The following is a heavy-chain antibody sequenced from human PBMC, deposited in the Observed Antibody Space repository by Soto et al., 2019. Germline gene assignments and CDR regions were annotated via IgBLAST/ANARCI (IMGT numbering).Heavy chain of an antibody. CDR1: GYTFTSYG. V-gene: IGHV1-18*01. CDR2: ISAYNGNT. J-gene: IGHJ5*02. D-gene: IGHD1-26*01. CDR3: ARGGGALGHGFDP. Sequence: QVQLVQSGGEVKKPGASVKVSCKASGYTFTSYGISWVRQAPGQGLEWMGRISAYNGNTNYAQKLQGRVTMTTDTPTTTAYRELGGWRSDDTAVYYCARGGGALGHGFDPWGQGTLVTVSS.